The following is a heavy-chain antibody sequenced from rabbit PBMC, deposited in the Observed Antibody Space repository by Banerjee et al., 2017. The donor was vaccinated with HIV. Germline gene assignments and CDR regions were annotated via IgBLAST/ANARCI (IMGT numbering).Heavy chain of an antibody. J-gene: IGHJ4*01. CDR3: ARAYDGSTYYFNL. V-gene: IGHV1S40*01. CDR2: IYTNSGNT. CDR1: GFSFSSGYD. D-gene: IGHD4-2*01. Sequence: QSLEESGGDLVKPGASLTLTCTASGFSFSSGYDMCWVRQAPGKGLELIACIYTNSGNTYYASWAKGRFTISKTSSTTVTLQMTSLTAADTATYFCARAYDGSTYYFNLWGPGTLVTVS.